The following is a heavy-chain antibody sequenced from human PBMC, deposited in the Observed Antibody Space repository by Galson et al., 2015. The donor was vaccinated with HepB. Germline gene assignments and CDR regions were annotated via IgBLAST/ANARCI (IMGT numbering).Heavy chain of an antibody. J-gene: IGHJ5*02. CDR1: GFTFSTYA. D-gene: IGHD3-10*01. CDR2: ISGGGDTT. Sequence: SLRLSCAASGFTFSTYAMTWVRQAPGKGLEWVLTISGGGDTTYYADSVKGRFTISRDNSKNTLYLQMNSLRAEDTAVYYCAKGVPWFDPWGQGTLVTVSS. V-gene: IGHV3-23*01. CDR3: AKGVPWFDP.